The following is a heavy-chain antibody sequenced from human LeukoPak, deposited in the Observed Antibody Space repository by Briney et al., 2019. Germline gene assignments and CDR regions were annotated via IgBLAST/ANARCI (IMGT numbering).Heavy chain of an antibody. J-gene: IGHJ4*02. V-gene: IGHV1-46*01. Sequence: ASVKPSCKASGYTFTSYYMHWVRQAPGQGLEWMGIINPSGGSTSYAQKFQGRVTMTRDTSTSTVYMELSSLRSEDTAVYYCARVAGSKYFDYWGQGTLVTVSS. D-gene: IGHD3-10*01. CDR2: INPSGGST. CDR3: ARVAGSKYFDY. CDR1: GYTFTSYY.